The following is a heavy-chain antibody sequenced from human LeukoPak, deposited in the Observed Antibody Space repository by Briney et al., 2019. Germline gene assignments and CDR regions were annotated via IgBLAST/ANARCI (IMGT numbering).Heavy chain of an antibody. CDR2: INPNSGGT. Sequence: ASVKVSCKASGYTFTGYYMHWVRQAPGQGLEWMGWINPNSGGTNYAQKFQGGVTLTRDASINTAYMELSRLRSDDTAVYYCARVSRLWELLPEAYYFNYWGQGTLVTVSS. D-gene: IGHD1-26*01. V-gene: IGHV1-2*02. CDR3: ARVSRLWELLPEAYYFNY. CDR1: GYTFTGYY. J-gene: IGHJ4*02.